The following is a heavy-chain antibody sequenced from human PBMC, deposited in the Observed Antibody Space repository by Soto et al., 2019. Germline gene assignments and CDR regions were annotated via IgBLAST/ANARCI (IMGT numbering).Heavy chain of an antibody. CDR2: INHSGST. Sequence: GPGNPSETLSLTCAVYGGSFSGYYWSWIRQPPGKGLEWIGEINHSGSTNYNPSLKSRVTISVDTSKNQFPLKLSSVTAADTAVYYCARGLRYFDWLFPKRGNYYFDYWGQGTLVTVSS. V-gene: IGHV4-34*01. D-gene: IGHD3-9*01. J-gene: IGHJ4*02. CDR1: GGSFSGYY. CDR3: ARGLRYFDWLFPKRGNYYFDY.